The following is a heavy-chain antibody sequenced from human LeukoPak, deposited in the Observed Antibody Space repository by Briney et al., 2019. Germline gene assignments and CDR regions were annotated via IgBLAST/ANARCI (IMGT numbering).Heavy chain of an antibody. CDR2: ITPSGGT. Sequence: ASVRVSCKASGYTFTSYAIHWVRQAPGQGLEWMGWITPSGGTNYPQKFQGRVAITWDTSITTAYMDLSRLTSVDTAVYYCARDRYGDGFAHLDYWGQGALVTVSS. J-gene: IGHJ4*02. V-gene: IGHV1-2*02. CDR1: GYTFTSYA. D-gene: IGHD5-24*01. CDR3: ARDRYGDGFAHLDY.